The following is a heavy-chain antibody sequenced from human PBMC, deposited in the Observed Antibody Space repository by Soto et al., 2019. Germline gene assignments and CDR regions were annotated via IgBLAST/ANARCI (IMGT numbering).Heavy chain of an antibody. CDR1: GGSISNYY. V-gene: IGHV4-59*01. D-gene: IGHD4-17*01. CDR2: IYYSGNT. CDR3: ARAPTYDNGDYGWFDP. Sequence: QVQLQESGPGLVKPSEALSLTCTVSGGSISNYYWTWIRQPPGKGLEWVGYIYYSGNTNYNPSRSSRVPTSVDTSKNQFPLKLNSVTAADTAVYYCARAPTYDNGDYGWFDPWGQGTLVTVSS. J-gene: IGHJ5*02.